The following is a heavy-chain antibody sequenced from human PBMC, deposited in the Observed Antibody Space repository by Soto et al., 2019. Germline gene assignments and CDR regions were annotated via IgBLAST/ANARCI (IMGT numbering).Heavy chain of an antibody. J-gene: IGHJ5*01. CDR1: WFSPSSIWMC. CDR3: ARSITRSGFFSWFDS. V-gene: IGHV2-70*20. D-gene: IGHD3-3*01. CDR2: IDWDGDE. Sequence: GACPSLVNPTQTLPLTCTFSWFSPSSIWMCVSWVRQPPGKALEWLALIDWDGDEYYSTSLETRLTISKDTSKNQVVLTMSNMDPVDTATYYCARSITRSGFFSWFDSWGQGTLVTVSS.